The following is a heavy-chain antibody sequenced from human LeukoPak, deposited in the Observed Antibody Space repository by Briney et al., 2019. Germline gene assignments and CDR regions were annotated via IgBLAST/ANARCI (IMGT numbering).Heavy chain of an antibody. CDR1: GFIFSNYW. V-gene: IGHV3-74*01. CDR3: ARVVSSSWTGYYYGMDV. CDR2: INTDGSST. J-gene: IGHJ6*02. Sequence: GGSLRLSCAGSGFIFSNYWMHWVRQAPGKGLVWVSRINTDGSSTSYADSLKGRFTISRDNAKNTLYLQTNSLRAEDTAVYYCARVVSSSWTGYYYGMDVWGQGTTVTVSS. D-gene: IGHD6-13*01.